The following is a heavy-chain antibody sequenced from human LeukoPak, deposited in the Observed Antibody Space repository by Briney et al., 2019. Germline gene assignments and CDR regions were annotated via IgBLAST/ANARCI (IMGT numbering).Heavy chain of an antibody. CDR3: AREKAVQLKFSLDY. J-gene: IGHJ4*02. CDR2: ISYDGSNK. V-gene: IGHV3-30-3*01. D-gene: IGHD1-1*01. CDR1: GFTFSSYA. Sequence: PGGSLRLSCAASGFTFSSYAMHWVRQAPGKGLEWVAVISYDGSNKYYADSVKGRFTISRDNSKNTLYLQMNSLRAEDTAVYYCAREKAVQLKFSLDYWGQGTLVTVSS.